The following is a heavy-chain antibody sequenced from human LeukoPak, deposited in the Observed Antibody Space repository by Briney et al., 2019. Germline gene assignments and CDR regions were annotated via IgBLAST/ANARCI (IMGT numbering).Heavy chain of an antibody. Sequence: PSETLSLTCTVSGGSISSSSYYWGWIRLHPGKGLEWPGSIYYSGSTYYNPSLKSRVTISVDTSKNQFSLKLSSVTAADTAVYYCAVAAAGDSFDYWGQGTLVTVSS. CDR1: GGSISSSSYY. D-gene: IGHD6-13*01. J-gene: IGHJ4*02. V-gene: IGHV4-39*01. CDR3: AVAAAGDSFDY. CDR2: IYYSGST.